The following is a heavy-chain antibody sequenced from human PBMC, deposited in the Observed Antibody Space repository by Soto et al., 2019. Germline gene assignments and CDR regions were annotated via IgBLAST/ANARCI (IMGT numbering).Heavy chain of an antibody. D-gene: IGHD3-16*01. V-gene: IGHV3-74*01. CDR2: ISGDGFHT. CDR1: GFTFSRYW. Sequence: TGGSLRLSCATSGFTFSRYWIHWVRQAPGEGLVWVSRISGDGFHTDYAASVKGRFTVSRDAAKSTGYLQMKNLRAEDTAIYYCVRLGCLGEGDFWGQGILVTVSS. J-gene: IGHJ4*01. CDR3: VRLGCLGEGDF.